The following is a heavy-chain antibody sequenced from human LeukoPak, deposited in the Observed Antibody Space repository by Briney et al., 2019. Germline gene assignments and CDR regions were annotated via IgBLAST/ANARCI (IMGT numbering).Heavy chain of an antibody. CDR2: IYYSGST. V-gene: IGHV4-59*01. Sequence: SETLSLTCTVSGGSISSYYWSWIRQPPGKGLEWIGYIYYSGSTNYNPSLKSRVTISVDTSKNQFSLKLSSVTAADTAVYYCARVPYYYDSSGYLEFDYWGQGTLVTVSS. J-gene: IGHJ4*02. D-gene: IGHD3-22*01. CDR1: GGSISSYY. CDR3: ARVPYYYDSSGYLEFDY.